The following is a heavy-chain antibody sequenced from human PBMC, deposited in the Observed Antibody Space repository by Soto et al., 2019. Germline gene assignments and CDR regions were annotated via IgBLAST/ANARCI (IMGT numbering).Heavy chain of an antibody. J-gene: IGHJ6*02. CDR3: ARDEGEAYPLRYYYGMDV. CDR1: GFTFSSYA. V-gene: IGHV3-30-3*01. D-gene: IGHD3-16*01. Sequence: QVQLVESGGGVVQPGRSLRLSCAASGFTFSSYAMHWVRQAPGKGLEWVAVISYDGSNKYYADSVKGRFTISRDNSKNTLYLQINSLRAEDTAVYYCARDEGEAYPLRYYYGMDVWGQGTTVTVSS. CDR2: ISYDGSNK.